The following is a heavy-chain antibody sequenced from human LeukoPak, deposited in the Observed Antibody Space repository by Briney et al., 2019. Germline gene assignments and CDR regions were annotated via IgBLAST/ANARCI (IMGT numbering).Heavy chain of an antibody. D-gene: IGHD7-27*01. J-gene: IGHJ4*02. V-gene: IGHV1-69*05. CDR2: VSPIFGTA. CDR3: ARNGKLTGALYCDY. Sequence: ASVKASFKASGGTFSSYAISWVRQANGQGREWMGRVSPIFGTANYAQKFQGRVTITTDESTSTAYMELSSLRSEDTAVYYCARNGKLTGALYCDYWVKGTLVTVSS. CDR1: GGTFSSYA.